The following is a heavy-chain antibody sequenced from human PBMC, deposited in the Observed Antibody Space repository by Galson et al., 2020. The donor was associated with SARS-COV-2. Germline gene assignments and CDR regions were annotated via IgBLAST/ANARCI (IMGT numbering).Heavy chain of an antibody. CDR2: INPNSGGT. J-gene: IGHJ4*02. V-gene: IGHV1-2*02. D-gene: IGHD2-2*01. CDR1: GYTFTGYY. Sequence: ASVKVSCKASGYTFTGYYMHWVRQAPGQGLEWMGWINPNSGGTNYAQKFQGRVTMTRDTSISTAYMELSRLRSDDTAVYYCARSDIVVVPAATTLIFDYWGQGTLVTVSS. CDR3: ARSDIVVVPAATTLIFDY.